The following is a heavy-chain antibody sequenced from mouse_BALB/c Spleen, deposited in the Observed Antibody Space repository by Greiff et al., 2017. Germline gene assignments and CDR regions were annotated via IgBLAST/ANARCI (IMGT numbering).Heavy chain of an antibody. V-gene: IGHV5-6-5*01. D-gene: IGHD2-1*01. CDR3: ARSDYGNYRGFAY. Sequence: DVMLVESGGGLVKPGGSLKLSCAASGFTFSSYAMSWVRQTPEKRLEWVASISSGGSTYYPDSVKGRFTISRDNARNILYLQMSSLRSEDTAMHYCARSDYGNYRGFAYWGQGTLVTVSA. CDR2: ISSGGST. J-gene: IGHJ3*01. CDR1: GFTFSSYA.